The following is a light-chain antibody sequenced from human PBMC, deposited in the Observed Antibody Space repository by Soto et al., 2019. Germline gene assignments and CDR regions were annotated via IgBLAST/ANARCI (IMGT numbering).Light chain of an antibody. CDR2: DTN. CDR3: LLVYSGTVV. CDR1: TGAVTSGHY. V-gene: IGLV7-46*01. J-gene: IGLJ2*01. Sequence: QSVVTQEPSLTVSPGGTVTLTCGSSTGAVTSGHYPYWFQRKPGQAPKTLIYDTNNKHSWSPARFSGSLLGGKAALTLSGAQPEDEADYYCLLVYSGTVVFGGGTQLTVL.